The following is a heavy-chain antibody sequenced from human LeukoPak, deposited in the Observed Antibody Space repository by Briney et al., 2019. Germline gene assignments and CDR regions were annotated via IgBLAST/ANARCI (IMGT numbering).Heavy chain of an antibody. CDR3: ARGPGSSGWYHLDY. CDR2: IYHSGST. Sequence: SQSLSLTCTVSGYSISSGYYWGWIRQPPGKGLEWIWSIYHSGSTYYNPSLKSRVTISVDTSKNQFSLKLSSVTAADTDGYYCARGPGSSGWYHLDYWGQGNLVTVSS. J-gene: IGHJ4*02. D-gene: IGHD6-19*01. V-gene: IGHV4-38-2*02. CDR1: GYSISSGYY.